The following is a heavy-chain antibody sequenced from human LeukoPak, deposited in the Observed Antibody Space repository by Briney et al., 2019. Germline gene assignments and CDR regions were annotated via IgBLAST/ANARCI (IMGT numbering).Heavy chain of an antibody. J-gene: IGHJ4*02. CDR3: ARDEYYYDSSGYYFPGGLHY. CDR2: ISGSGGST. V-gene: IGHV3-23*01. D-gene: IGHD3-22*01. CDR1: GFTFSSYG. Sequence: PGGSLRLSCAASGFTFSSYGMSWVRQAPGKGLEWVSAISGSGGSTYYADSVKGRFTISRDNSKNTLYLQMNSLRAEDTAVYYCARDEYYYDSSGYYFPGGLHYWGQGTLVTASS.